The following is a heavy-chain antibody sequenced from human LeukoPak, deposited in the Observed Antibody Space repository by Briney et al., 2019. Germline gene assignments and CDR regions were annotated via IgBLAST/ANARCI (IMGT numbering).Heavy chain of an antibody. CDR1: GFTFSSYS. D-gene: IGHD3-9*01. CDR3: ARDTLTGENFDY. V-gene: IGHV3-21*01. CDR2: ISSSSSYI. Sequence: GGSLRLSCAASGFTFSSYSMNWVRQAPGKGLEWVSSISSSSSYIYYADSVKGRFTISRDNAKNSLYLQMNSLRAEDTAVYYCARDTLTGENFDYWGQGTLVTVSS. J-gene: IGHJ4*02.